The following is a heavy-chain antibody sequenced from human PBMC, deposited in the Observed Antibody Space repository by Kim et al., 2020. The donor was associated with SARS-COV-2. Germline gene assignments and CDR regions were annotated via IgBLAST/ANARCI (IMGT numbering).Heavy chain of an antibody. D-gene: IGHD6-19*01. Sequence: SETLSLTSTVSGSSIGIHYYWAWVRQPPGRGLEWIGRISHVCDISSNPSRQSRLAMSVDASKNQFFVTLTSVTASDTALYFCARHVINGWFSFDAWGRGRLVTVSS. V-gene: IGHV4-38-2*02. CDR3: ARHVINGWFSFDA. J-gene: IGHJ3*01. CDR2: ISHVCDI. CDR1: GSSIGIHYY.